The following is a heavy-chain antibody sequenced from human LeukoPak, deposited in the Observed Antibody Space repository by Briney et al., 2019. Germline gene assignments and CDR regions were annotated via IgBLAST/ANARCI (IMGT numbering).Heavy chain of an antibody. CDR3: ARAGGAFRSSLN. CDR2: INSNSGDT. Sequence: GASVTVSCASSGFTFTDYYFHRVRQAPGRRLEWMGWINSNSGDTKYAQNFQGRVTLTRDTSISTAYMELSSLASDDTAVYYCARAGGAFRSSLNWGQGTLVTVSS. D-gene: IGHD2-15*01. J-gene: IGHJ4*02. V-gene: IGHV1-2*02. CDR1: GFTFTDYY.